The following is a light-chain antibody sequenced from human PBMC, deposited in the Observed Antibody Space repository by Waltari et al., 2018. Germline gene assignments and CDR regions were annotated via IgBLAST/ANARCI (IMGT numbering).Light chain of an antibody. Sequence: QSVLTQPPSVSAAPGQRFPISCPGRSSNIGAGSDVHWYQQLPGTAPKLLIYGNSNRPSGVPDRFSGSKSGTSASLAITGLQAEDEADYYCQSYDSSLSGWVFGGGTKLTVL. CDR3: QSYDSSLSGWV. CDR2: GNS. J-gene: IGLJ3*02. CDR1: SSNIGAGSD. V-gene: IGLV1-40*01.